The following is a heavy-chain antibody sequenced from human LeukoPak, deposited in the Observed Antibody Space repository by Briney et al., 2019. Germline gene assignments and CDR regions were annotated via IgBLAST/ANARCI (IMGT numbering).Heavy chain of an antibody. J-gene: IGHJ4*02. D-gene: IGHD2-2*02. CDR1: GYSISNDYY. CDR3: ARLSGAPVRHPIYHFDY. CDR2: IYHSGST. Sequence: PSETLSLTCAVSGYSISNDYYWGWVRQPPGKGLELIGNIYHSGSTYKNPSLKSRLTMSLDTTKHQFSLKLISVTAADTAMYYCARLSGAPVRHPIYHFDYWGQGTLVTVSS. V-gene: IGHV4-38-2*01.